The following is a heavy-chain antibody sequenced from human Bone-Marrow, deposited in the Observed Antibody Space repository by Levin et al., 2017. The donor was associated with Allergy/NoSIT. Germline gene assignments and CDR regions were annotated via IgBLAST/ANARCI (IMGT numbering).Heavy chain of an antibody. CDR2: IIPIFGTA. CDR3: ARGGRYYGAGSYYSMDV. J-gene: IGHJ6*02. D-gene: IGHD3-10*01. V-gene: IGHV1-69*13. Sequence: EASVKVSCKASGGTFSSYAISWVRQAPGQGLEWMGGIIPIFGTANYAQKFQGRVTITADESTSTAYMELSSLRSEDTAVYYCARGGRYYGAGSYYSMDVWGQGTTVTVSS. CDR1: GGTFSSYA.